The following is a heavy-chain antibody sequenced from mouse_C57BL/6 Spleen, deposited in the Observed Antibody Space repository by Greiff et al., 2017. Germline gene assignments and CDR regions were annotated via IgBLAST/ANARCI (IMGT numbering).Heavy chain of an antibody. D-gene: IGHD2-5*01. V-gene: IGHV14-4*01. CDR1: GFNIKDDY. J-gene: IGHJ3*01. CDR2: IDPANGDT. CDR3: TTAYYSNYVGFAY. Sequence: VQLQQSGAELVRPGASVKLSCTASGFNIKDDYMHWVKQRPEQGLEWIGWIDPANGDTEYASKFQGKATITADTSSNTAYLQLSSLTSEDTAVYYGTTAYYSNYVGFAYWGQGTLVTVSA.